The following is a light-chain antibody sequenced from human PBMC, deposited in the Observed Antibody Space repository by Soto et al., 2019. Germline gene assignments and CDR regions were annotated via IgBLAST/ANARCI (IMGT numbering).Light chain of an antibody. Sequence: EIVLTQSPGTLSLSPGERASLSCRASQSVDRDYLAWFQQKPGQAPRLLIHDASRRATGMPDRFSGSGSGTDFTLTISRLEPEDFAVYYCQQYAASPITFGQGTRLEIK. V-gene: IGKV3-20*01. CDR1: QSVDRDY. CDR3: QQYAASPIT. CDR2: DAS. J-gene: IGKJ5*01.